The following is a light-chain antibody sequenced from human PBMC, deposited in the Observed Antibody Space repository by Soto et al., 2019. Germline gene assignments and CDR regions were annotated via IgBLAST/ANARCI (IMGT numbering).Light chain of an antibody. CDR3: QQSFSTRPT. J-gene: IGKJ1*01. CDR1: QSISTY. CDR2: AAS. Sequence: DIQMTQSPSSLSASVGDRVTITCRASQSISTYLNWYQQTPGKAPKLLICAASDLQSGIPSRFSGCGSGTEFTLTISSLQHEDFATYYCQQSFSTRPTFGQGTKVEVK. V-gene: IGKV1-39*01.